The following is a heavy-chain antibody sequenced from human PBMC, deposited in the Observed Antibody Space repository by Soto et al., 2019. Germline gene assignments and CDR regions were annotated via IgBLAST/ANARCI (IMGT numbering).Heavy chain of an antibody. J-gene: IGHJ5*02. CDR1: GYTFTSYG. CDR3: ARSGSYYPARNWFGP. Sequence: QIELVQSGAEMKNPGASVKVSCKASGYTFTSYGISWVRQAPGQGLEWMGWISGFNDDTNLAQRFQGRITVTKDTSTSTAYMELRSLKSDDTAVYYCARSGSYYPARNWFGPWDQGTLVTVSS. D-gene: IGHD3-10*01. V-gene: IGHV1-18*01. CDR2: ISGFNDDT.